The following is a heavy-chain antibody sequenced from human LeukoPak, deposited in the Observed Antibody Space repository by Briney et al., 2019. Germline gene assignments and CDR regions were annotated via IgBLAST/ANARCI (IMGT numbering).Heavy chain of an antibody. CDR1: GFTFSSYG. D-gene: IGHD2-21*02. Sequence: GGSLRLSCAASGFTFSSYGMHWVRQAPGKGLEWVAFIRYDGSNKCYADSVKGRFTISRDNSKNTLYLQMNSLRAEDTAVYYCAKDIYCGGDCYIRAGDSWGQGTLVTVSS. CDR2: IRYDGSNK. J-gene: IGHJ4*02. CDR3: AKDIYCGGDCYIRAGDS. V-gene: IGHV3-30*02.